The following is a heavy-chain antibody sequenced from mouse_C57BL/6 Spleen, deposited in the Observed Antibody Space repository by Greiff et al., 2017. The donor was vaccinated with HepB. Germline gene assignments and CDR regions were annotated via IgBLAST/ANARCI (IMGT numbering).Heavy chain of an antibody. Sequence: EVMLVESGGGLVQPKGSLKLSCAASGFTFNTYAMHWVRQAPAKGLEWVARIRSKSSNYATYYADSVKDRFTISRDDSQSMLYLQMKNLKTEDTAMYYCVRGTAQATYYYAMDYWGQGTSVTVSS. D-gene: IGHD3-2*02. J-gene: IGHJ4*01. CDR1: GFTFNTYA. CDR3: VRGTAQATYYYAMDY. CDR2: IRSKSSNYAT. V-gene: IGHV10-3*01.